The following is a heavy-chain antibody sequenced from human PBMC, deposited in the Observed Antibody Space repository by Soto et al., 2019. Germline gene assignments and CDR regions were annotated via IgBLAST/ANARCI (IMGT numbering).Heavy chain of an antibody. V-gene: IGHV1-3*01. CDR3: ARGRSGYDWGDIVVVVEPGDY. CDR1: GYTFTSYA. Sequence: QVQLVQSGAEVKKPGASVKVSCKASGYTFTSYAMHWVRQAPGQRLEWMGWINAGNGNTKYSQKFQGRVTITRDTSASTAYMELSSLRSEDTAVYYCARGRSGYDWGDIVVVVEPGDYWGQGTLVTVSS. J-gene: IGHJ4*02. CDR2: INAGNGNT. D-gene: IGHD2-15*01.